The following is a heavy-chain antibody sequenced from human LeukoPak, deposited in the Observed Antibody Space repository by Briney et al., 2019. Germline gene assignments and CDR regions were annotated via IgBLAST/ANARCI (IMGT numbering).Heavy chain of an antibody. Sequence: GESLQISCQGSGYSFTNYWIGWVRQMPGKGLEWMGIICPADSNTRYSPSFQGQVTISVDKSISTAYLQWSSLKASDTAVYYCATGRYCSGGTCYSSLDFWGQGTLVTVSS. CDR2: ICPADSNT. V-gene: IGHV5-51*01. CDR1: GYSFTNYW. D-gene: IGHD2-15*01. J-gene: IGHJ4*02. CDR3: ATGRYCSGGTCYSSLDF.